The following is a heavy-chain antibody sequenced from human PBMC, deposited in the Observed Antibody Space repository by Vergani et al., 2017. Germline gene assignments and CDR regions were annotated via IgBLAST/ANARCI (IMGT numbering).Heavy chain of an antibody. Sequence: QVQLQQWGAGLLKPSETLFLTCAVYGGSFSGYYWSWIRQPPGKGLEWIGEINHSGSTNYNPSLKSRVTISVDTSKNQFSLKLSSVTAADTAVYYCATNSGYSYVRWFDPWGQGTLVIVSS. CDR2: INHSGST. CDR3: ATNSGYSYVRWFDP. V-gene: IGHV4-34*01. J-gene: IGHJ5*02. CDR1: GGSFSGYY. D-gene: IGHD5-18*01.